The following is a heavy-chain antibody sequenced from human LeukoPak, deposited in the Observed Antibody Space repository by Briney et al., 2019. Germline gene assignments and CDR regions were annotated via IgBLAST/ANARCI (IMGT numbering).Heavy chain of an antibody. D-gene: IGHD6-25*01. J-gene: IGHJ4*02. V-gene: IGHV3-21*01. CDR3: AGWRGQRLGAGEGFDY. CDR2: ISGSSAFI. CDR1: GFTFSSYN. Sequence: PGGSLRLSCAASGFTFSSYNMNWVRQAPGKGLEWVSSISGSSAFIYYADSVKGRFTISRDNAKNSLYLQMNSLRAEDTAVYYCAGWRGQRLGAGEGFDYWGQGTLVTVSS.